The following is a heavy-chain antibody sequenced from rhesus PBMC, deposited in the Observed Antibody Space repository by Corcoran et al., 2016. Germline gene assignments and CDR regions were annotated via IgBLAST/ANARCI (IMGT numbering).Heavy chain of an antibody. CDR3: AKQRLALDY. CDR1: GFTFRSYG. J-gene: IGHJ4*01. D-gene: IGHD6-31*01. CDR2: IRNGGGRT. V-gene: IGHV3S5*01. Sequence: EVQLVESGGGLVQPGGSLRLSCAASGFTFRSYGMSWVRQAPGKGLEWVSYIRNGGGRTYYADSVKGRFTLSRENSKNPLSLQMNSLRAEDTAVYYCAKQRLALDYWGQGVLVTVSS.